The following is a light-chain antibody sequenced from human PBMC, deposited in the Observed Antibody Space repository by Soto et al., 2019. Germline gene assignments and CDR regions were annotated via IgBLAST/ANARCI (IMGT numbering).Light chain of an antibody. Sequence: IHMTHSPSAISASLWYHVTITFRASQGISNHLVWFQQKPGQVPKRLIYDASVLQPGVSSRFSGSGSGTDFTLTISSLQPEDFATYYCLHHHNFPITFGQGTRLEIK. CDR3: LHHHNFPIT. V-gene: IGKV1-17*03. CDR1: QGISNH. CDR2: DAS. J-gene: IGKJ5*01.